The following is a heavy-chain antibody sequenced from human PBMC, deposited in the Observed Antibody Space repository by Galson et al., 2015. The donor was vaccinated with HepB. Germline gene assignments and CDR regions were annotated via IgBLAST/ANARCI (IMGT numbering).Heavy chain of an antibody. Sequence: SLRLSCAASGFTFSNAWMSWVRQAPGKGLEWVGRIKSKTDGGTTDYAAPVKGRFTISRDDSKNTLYLQMNSLKTEDTAVYYCTTGWQGMTQPDYPIPFDYWGQGTLVTVSS. D-gene: IGHD5-12*01. CDR2: IKSKTDGGTT. J-gene: IGHJ4*02. CDR3: TTGWQGMTQPDYPIPFDY. V-gene: IGHV3-15*01. CDR1: GFTFSNAW.